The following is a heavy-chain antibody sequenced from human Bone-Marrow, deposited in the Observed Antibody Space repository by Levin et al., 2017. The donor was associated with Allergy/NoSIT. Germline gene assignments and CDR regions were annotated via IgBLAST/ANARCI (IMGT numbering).Heavy chain of an antibody. Sequence: SQTLSLTCTVSGGSISSYYWSWIRQPPGKGLEWIGYIYYSGSTNYNPSLKSRVTISVDTSKNQFSLKLSSVTAADTAVYYCARYLVYSYGYRFPRDWFDPWGQGTLVTVSS. CDR2: IYYSGST. V-gene: IGHV4-59*08. CDR3: ARYLVYSYGYRFPRDWFDP. CDR1: GGSISSYY. D-gene: IGHD5-18*01. J-gene: IGHJ5*02.